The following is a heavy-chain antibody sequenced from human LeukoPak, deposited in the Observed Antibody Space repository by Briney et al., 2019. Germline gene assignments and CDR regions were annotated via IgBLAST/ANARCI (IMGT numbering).Heavy chain of an antibody. CDR1: GGTFSSYA. CDR2: IIPIFGTA. D-gene: IGHD4-17*01. Sequence: SVKVSCKASGGTFSSYAISWVRQAPGQGLEWMGGIIPIFGTANYAQKFQGRATITADESTSTAYMELSSLRSEDTAVYYCARAPDYGDYVGWFDPWGQGTLVTVSS. CDR3: ARAPDYGDYVGWFDP. V-gene: IGHV1-69*13. J-gene: IGHJ5*02.